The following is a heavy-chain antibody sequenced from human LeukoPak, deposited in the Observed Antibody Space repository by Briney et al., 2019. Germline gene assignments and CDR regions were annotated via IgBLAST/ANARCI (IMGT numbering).Heavy chain of an antibody. Sequence: SETLSLTCAVSGGSISSSNWWSWVRQPPGKGLEWIGEIYHSGSTNYNPSLKSRVTISVDKSKNQYSLKLSSVTAADTAVYYCARSSCGGDCYPYNWFDPWGQGTLVTVSS. CDR2: IYHSGST. CDR1: GGSISSSNW. D-gene: IGHD2-21*02. CDR3: ARSSCGGDCYPYNWFDP. J-gene: IGHJ5*02. V-gene: IGHV4-4*02.